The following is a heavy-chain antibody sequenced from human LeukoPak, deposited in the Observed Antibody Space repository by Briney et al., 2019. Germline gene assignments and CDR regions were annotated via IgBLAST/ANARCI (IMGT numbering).Heavy chain of an antibody. D-gene: IGHD5-24*01. CDR1: GGSFSGYY. J-gene: IGHJ4*02. CDR2: INHSGST. V-gene: IGHV4-34*01. CDR3: ARRWRWLRPFDY. Sequence: PSETLSLTCAVYGGSFSGYYWSWIRQPPGKGLEWIGEINHSGSTNYNPSLKSRVTISVDTSKNQFSLKLSSVTAADTAVYYCARRWRWLRPFDYWGQGTLVTVSS.